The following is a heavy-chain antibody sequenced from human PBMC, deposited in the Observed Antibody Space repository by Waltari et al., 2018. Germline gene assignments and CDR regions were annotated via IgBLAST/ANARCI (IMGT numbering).Heavy chain of an antibody. D-gene: IGHD3-10*01. CDR1: GGSISDTNSF. Sequence: QLQLQESGPGLLKPSETLSLTCTVSGGSISDTNSFWGWVRQPPGRGLEWIATMYYNGNTDYNPSLKSRVTMSMDTSKGQFSLKVAFVTAADTALYYCTRVRYSRVKGVMDVWGQGTTVTVSS. CDR2: MYYNGNT. CDR3: TRVRYSRVKGVMDV. V-gene: IGHV4-39*07. J-gene: IGHJ6*02.